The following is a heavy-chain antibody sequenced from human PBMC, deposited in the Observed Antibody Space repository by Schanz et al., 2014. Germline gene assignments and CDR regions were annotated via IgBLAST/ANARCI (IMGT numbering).Heavy chain of an antibody. D-gene: IGHD4-17*01. V-gene: IGHV3-23*01. J-gene: IGHJ4*02. CDR2: ISSGSSYA. CDR1: GFTFSTYA. CDR3: ARPRFDYGEVDY. Sequence: DVQLLESGGGLVQPGGSLRLSCAASGFTFSTYAMSWVRQAPGKGLEWVSDISSGSSYANYADSVKGRFTISRDRFQNTLYLRMSSLRAEDTAVYYCARPRFDYGEVDYWGQGTLVTVSS.